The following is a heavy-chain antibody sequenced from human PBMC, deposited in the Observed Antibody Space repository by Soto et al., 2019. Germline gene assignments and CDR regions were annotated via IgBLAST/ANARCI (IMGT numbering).Heavy chain of an antibody. CDR1: GFTFSNYG. D-gene: IGHD2-8*01. Sequence: QGQLVQSGAEVKKPGAPVKLSCKASGFTFSNYGLNWVRQAPGQGLEWMGWVSANNGHTNYAQNLQGRVSMTTDTSTSTAYMELRGLTFDDTAVYYCARDIESVTAKHFFYYYAMDVWGQGTTVTVSS. J-gene: IGHJ6*02. V-gene: IGHV1-18*01. CDR3: ARDIESVTAKHFFYYYAMDV. CDR2: VSANNGHT.